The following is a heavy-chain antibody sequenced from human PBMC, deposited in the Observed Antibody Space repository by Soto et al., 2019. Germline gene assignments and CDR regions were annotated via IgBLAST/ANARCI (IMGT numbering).Heavy chain of an antibody. CDR2: ISSSSSTI. V-gene: IGHV3-48*01. CDR1: GFTFSSYS. Sequence: PGGSLRLSCAASGFTFSSYSMNWVRQAPGKGLEWVSYISSSSSTIYYADSVKGRFTISRDNGKNSLYLPMNSPRAEDTAVYYCARDGPVYYGSGSYYNVAFDIWGQGTMVTVSS. CDR3: ARDGPVYYGSGSYYNVAFDI. J-gene: IGHJ3*02. D-gene: IGHD3-10*01.